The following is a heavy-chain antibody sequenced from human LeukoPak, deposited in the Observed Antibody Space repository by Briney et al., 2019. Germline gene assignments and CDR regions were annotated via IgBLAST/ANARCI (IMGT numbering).Heavy chain of an antibody. CDR2: ITHSGGT. CDR3: ARGRISNWGFEGTLFDA. V-gene: IGHV4-59*01. Sequence: SETLSLTCTVSGGSLNSYYWSWIRQPPGKGLEWIGFITHSGGTDFDSSLGGRVTISVDTSKNQFSLRLTSMTAADTSVYFCARGRISNWGFEGTLFDAWGQGVLVTVSS. J-gene: IGHJ4*02. CDR1: GGSLNSYY. D-gene: IGHD7-27*01.